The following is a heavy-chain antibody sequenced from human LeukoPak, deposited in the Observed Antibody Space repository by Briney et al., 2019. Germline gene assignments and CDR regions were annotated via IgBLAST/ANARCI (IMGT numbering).Heavy chain of an antibody. CDR3: GRDKRSPRMDV. J-gene: IGHJ6*02. Sequence: GRFTISRDNSENTLYLQMSSLRAEDTAVYYCGRDKRSPRMDVWGQGTTVTVSS. V-gene: IGHV3-30*07. D-gene: IGHD6-25*01.